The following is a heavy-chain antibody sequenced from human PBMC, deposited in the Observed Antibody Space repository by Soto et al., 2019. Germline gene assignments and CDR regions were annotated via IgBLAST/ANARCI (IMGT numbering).Heavy chain of an antibody. CDR1: GGSISTSRSY. Sequence: QLQLLESGPGLVKASETLSLTCNVSGGSISTSRSYWAWIRQPPGKGLEWLANIFYSGSTYYNPSLASRETVSVDTSKNEFSLKLRSVTAADTAVYYCARQPTTGDTDLWFDPWGQGTLVTVSS. CDR2: IFYSGST. V-gene: IGHV4-39*01. J-gene: IGHJ5*02. CDR3: ARQPTTGDTDLWFDP. D-gene: IGHD2-21*01.